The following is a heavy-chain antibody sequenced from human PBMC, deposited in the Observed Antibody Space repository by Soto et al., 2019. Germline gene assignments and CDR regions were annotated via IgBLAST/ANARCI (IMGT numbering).Heavy chain of an antibody. CDR2: IYYSGST. Sequence: SETLSLTCTVSGGSISSYYWSWIRQPPGKGLEWIGYIYYSGSTNYNPSLKSRVTISVDTSKNQFSLKLSSVTAADTAVYYCAALNRYYDILTGYQGYDYWGQGTLVTVSS. CDR1: GGSISSYY. V-gene: IGHV4-59*01. D-gene: IGHD3-9*01. CDR3: AALNRYYDILTGYQGYDY. J-gene: IGHJ4*02.